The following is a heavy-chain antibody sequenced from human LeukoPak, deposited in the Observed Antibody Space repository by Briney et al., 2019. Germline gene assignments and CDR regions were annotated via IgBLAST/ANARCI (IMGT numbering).Heavy chain of an antibody. V-gene: IGHV1-2*02. J-gene: IGHJ6*02. D-gene: IGHD2-2*01. CDR1: GYTFTGYY. CDR3: ARGYCSSTSCYFLHYYYYGMDV. CDR2: INPNSGGT. Sequence: ASVKVSCKASGYTFTGYYMHWVRQAPGQGLEWMGWINPNSGGTNYVQKFQGRVTMTRDTPISTAYMELSRLRSDDTAVYYCARGYCSSTSCYFLHYYYYGMDVWGQGTTVTVSS.